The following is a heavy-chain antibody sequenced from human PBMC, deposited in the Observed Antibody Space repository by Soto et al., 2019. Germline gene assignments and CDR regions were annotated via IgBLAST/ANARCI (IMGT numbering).Heavy chain of an antibody. J-gene: IGHJ3*02. CDR3: AKDLDRVAYYDFWSGSETYAFDI. D-gene: IGHD3-3*01. CDR2: ISGSGGST. CDR1: GFTFSSYA. Sequence: VGSLRLSCAASGFTFSSYAMSWVRQAPVKGLEWVSAISGSGGSTYYADSVKGRFTISRDNSKNTLYLQMNSLRAEDTAVYYCAKDLDRVAYYDFWSGSETYAFDIWGQGTMVTVSS. V-gene: IGHV3-23*01.